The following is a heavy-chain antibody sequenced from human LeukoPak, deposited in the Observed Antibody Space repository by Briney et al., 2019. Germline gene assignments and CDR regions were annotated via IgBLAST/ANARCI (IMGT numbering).Heavy chain of an antibody. CDR2: ISYDGSNK. CDR3: ARAASGGSGDFDY. CDR1: GFTFSSYA. J-gene: IGHJ4*02. Sequence: PGGSLRLSCAASGFTFSSYAMHWVRQAPGKGLGWVAVISYDGSNKYYADSVKGRFTISRDNSKNTLYLQMNSLRAEDTAVYYCARAASGGSGDFDYWGRGTLVTVSS. V-gene: IGHV3-30*04. D-gene: IGHD2-15*01.